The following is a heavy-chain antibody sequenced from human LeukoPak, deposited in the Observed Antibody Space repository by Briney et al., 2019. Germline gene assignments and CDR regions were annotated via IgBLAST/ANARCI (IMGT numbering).Heavy chain of an antibody. V-gene: IGHV4-61*02. J-gene: IGHJ4*02. CDR1: GGSISSGSYY. D-gene: IGHD4-17*01. CDR2: IYTSGST. CDR3: ARNGHYSADY. Sequence: SETLSLTCTVSGGSISSGSYYWSWIRQPAGKGLEWIGRIYTSGSTNYNPSLKSRATISVDKSKNQFSLKMSSVTAADTAVYFCARNGHYSADYWGRGILVTVSP.